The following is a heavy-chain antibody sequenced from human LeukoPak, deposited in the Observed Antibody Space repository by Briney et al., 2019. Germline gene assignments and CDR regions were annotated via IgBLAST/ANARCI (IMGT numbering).Heavy chain of an antibody. Sequence: PSETLSLTCAVYGGSFNGYYWTWLRQPPGKGLEWIGEINQSGNNNYNPSLKRRVNISIDTSKKQISLRRSCVNTADTAVYYCARNSAYSTSSGFNCWGQGTLVTVSS. CDR2: INQSGNN. CDR1: GGSFNGYY. CDR3: ARNSAYSTSSGFNC. V-gene: IGHV4-34*01. D-gene: IGHD6-6*01. J-gene: IGHJ4*02.